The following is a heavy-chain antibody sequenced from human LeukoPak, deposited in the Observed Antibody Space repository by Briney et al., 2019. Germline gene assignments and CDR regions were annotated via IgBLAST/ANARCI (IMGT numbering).Heavy chain of an antibody. CDR1: GYSFNTYW. V-gene: IGHV5-51*01. CDR3: ARQRERGYNPSDQ. J-gene: IGHJ4*02. Sequence: GESLKISCKGSGYSFNTYWIAWVRQMPGKGLEWMGFIYPGDSDTRYSPSFQGQVTISADKSISTAYLQWRSLKSSDTAIYYCARQRERGYNPSDQWGQGTLVTVSS. CDR2: IYPGDSDT. D-gene: IGHD3-22*01.